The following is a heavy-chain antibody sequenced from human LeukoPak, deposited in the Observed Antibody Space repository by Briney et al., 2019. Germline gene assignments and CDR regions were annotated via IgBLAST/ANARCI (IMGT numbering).Heavy chain of an antibody. CDR1: GFTFSGYW. V-gene: IGHV3-7*01. Sequence: GGSLRLSCAVSGFTFSGYWMGWVRQAPGNGLEWVATINEDGSEKYYVDSVKGRFTISRDNAENSLYLQMKSLRAEDTTLYYCARGFDGRSGFDIWGQGTMVTVSS. D-gene: IGHD3-10*01. J-gene: IGHJ3*02. CDR3: ARGFDGRSGFDI. CDR2: INEDGSEK.